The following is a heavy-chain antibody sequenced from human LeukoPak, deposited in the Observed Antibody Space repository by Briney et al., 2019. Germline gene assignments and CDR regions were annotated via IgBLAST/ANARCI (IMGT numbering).Heavy chain of an antibody. CDR2: IYPRDSDT. J-gene: IGHJ4*02. Sequence: VESLKISCKASGYTFTHQWIGWVRQKSGSGLEWMGIIYPRDSDTRYSPSFQGHVTISADTSINIAYLEWSRLEASDTGIYYCARHSDVIGAIWGQGTLVTVSS. D-gene: IGHD3-10*01. CDR3: ARHSDVIGAI. V-gene: IGHV5-51*01. CDR1: GYTFTHQW.